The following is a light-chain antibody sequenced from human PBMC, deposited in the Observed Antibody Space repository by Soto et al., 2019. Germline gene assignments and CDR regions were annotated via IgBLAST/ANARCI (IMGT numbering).Light chain of an antibody. CDR2: DVD. V-gene: IGLV2-14*01. CDR3: SSYTTSNTVV. CDR1: SSDVGRYNY. Sequence: QSALTQPASVSGSPGQSITISCTGTSSDVGRYNYVSWYQQHPGKAPNLMIYDVDSRPSGISYRFSGSKSGNTASLTISGLQAEDEADYYCSSYTTSNTVVFGGGTKLTVL. J-gene: IGLJ3*02.